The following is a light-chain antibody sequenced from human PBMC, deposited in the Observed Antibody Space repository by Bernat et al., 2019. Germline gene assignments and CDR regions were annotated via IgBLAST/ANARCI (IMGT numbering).Light chain of an antibody. J-gene: IGLJ1*01. CDR1: NIGTKS. Sequence: SYVLTQPPSVSVAPGQTATITCGGNNIGTKSVIWYQQKPGQAPVLVMYSDSGRPSGIPERISGSNSGNTATLTISRVEAGDEADYYCQVWDSNSDHYVFGPGSKVTVL. V-gene: IGLV3-21*04. CDR2: SDS. CDR3: QVWDSNSDHYV.